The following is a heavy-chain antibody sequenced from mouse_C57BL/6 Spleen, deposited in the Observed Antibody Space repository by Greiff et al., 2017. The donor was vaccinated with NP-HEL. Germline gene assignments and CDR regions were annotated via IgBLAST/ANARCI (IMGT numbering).Heavy chain of an antibody. V-gene: IGHV14-2*01. Sequence: EVQLQQSGAELVKPGASVKLSCTASGFNIKDYYMHWVKQRTEQGLERIGRIDPEDGETKSAPKFQGKATITADTSSNTAYLQLSSLTSEDTAVYYCAPDYYGSGYGFAYWGQGTLVTVSA. D-gene: IGHD1-1*01. CDR1: GFNIKDYY. CDR3: APDYYGSGYGFAY. CDR2: IDPEDGET. J-gene: IGHJ3*01.